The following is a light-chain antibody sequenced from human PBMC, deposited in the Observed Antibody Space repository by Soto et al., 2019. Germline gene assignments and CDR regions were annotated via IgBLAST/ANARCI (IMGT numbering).Light chain of an antibody. CDR1: QGIRND. CDR3: LQDYNYPWT. Sequence: AIQMTQSPSSLCASVGDKVTITCRASQGIRNDLGWYQQKPGKAPKLLIYAASSLQSGVPSRFSGSGSGTDFTLTISSLQPEDFATYYCLQDYNYPWTFGQGTKVEIK. CDR2: AAS. J-gene: IGKJ1*01. V-gene: IGKV1-6*01.